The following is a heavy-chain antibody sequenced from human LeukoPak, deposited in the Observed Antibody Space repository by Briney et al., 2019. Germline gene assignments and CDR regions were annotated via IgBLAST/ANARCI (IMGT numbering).Heavy chain of an antibody. D-gene: IGHD1-26*01. CDR1: GGSISSGGYY. Sequence: SQTLSLTCTVSGGSISSGGYYWSWIRQHPGKGLEWIGYIYFSGTTYYNPSLESRVTISVDTSQNRFSLKLSSVTAADTAVYYCARLGRENYFDYWGQGTLVTVSS. CDR2: IYFSGTT. CDR3: ARLGRENYFDY. J-gene: IGHJ4*02. V-gene: IGHV4-31*03.